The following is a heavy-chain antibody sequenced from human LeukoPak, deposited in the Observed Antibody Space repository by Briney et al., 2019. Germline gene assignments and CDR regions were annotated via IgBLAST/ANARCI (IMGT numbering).Heavy chain of an antibody. CDR3: AKSLYGSGSYYNWFDP. J-gene: IGHJ5*02. CDR2: INHRGIT. CDR1: GGYFKGYD. V-gene: IGHV4-34*01. Sequence: SETLSLTCGDYGGYFKGYDWSWLRKPPGKGLEWIGEINHRGITNYNPSLKRRVTMSLDTSKNQFSLKLSSVTAADTAVYYCAKSLYGSGSYYNWFDPWGQGTLVTVSS. D-gene: IGHD3-10*01.